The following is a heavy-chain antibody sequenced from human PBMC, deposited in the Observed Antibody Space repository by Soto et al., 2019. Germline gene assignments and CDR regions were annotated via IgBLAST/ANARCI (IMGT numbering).Heavy chain of an antibody. CDR1: GGSISSGGYY. CDR3: AREYYDILTGYYLFDY. CDR2: IYYSGST. J-gene: IGHJ4*02. Sequence: LSLTCTVSGGSISSGGYYWSWIRQHPGKGLEWTGYIYYSGSTYYNPSLKSRVTISVDTSKNQFSLKLSSVTAADTAVYYCAREYYDILTGYYLFDYWGQGTLVTVSS. D-gene: IGHD3-9*01. V-gene: IGHV4-31*03.